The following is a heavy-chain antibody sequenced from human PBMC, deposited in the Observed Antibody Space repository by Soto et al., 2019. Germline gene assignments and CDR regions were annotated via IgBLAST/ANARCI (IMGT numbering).Heavy chain of an antibody. Sequence: EVQLLESGGGLVQPGGSLRLSCAASGFTFSTSAMSWVRQAPGQGLEWVSGISGSGGTTYYADSVKGRFTISRDNSKNPLYLQMNSLRAEDAAVYYCAKRDLYYWGQGTLATVSS. V-gene: IGHV3-23*01. CDR1: GFTFSTSA. CDR3: AKRDLYY. J-gene: IGHJ4*02. CDR2: ISGSGGTT.